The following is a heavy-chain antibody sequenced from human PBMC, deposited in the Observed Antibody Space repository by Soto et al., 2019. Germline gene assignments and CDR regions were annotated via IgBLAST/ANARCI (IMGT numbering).Heavy chain of an antibody. CDR1: ASSISSAYF. D-gene: IGHD2-15*01. CDR3: ARTWLAGGTPADAFDI. CDR2: IFHTGGT. J-gene: IGHJ3*02. Sequence: SETLSLTCAVSASSISSAYFWGWIRQPPGKGLEWIATIFHTGGTCYNPSLKSRVTISVDTSNNQFSLRLNSVTAADTALYFCARTWLAGGTPADAFDIWGQGTMVTVSS. V-gene: IGHV4-38-2*01.